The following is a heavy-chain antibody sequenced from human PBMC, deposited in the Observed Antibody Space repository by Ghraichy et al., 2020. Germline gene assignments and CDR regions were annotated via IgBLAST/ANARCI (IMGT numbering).Heavy chain of an antibody. CDR2: ISGSGSNT. Sequence: GGSLRLSCAASGFTFSSYAMSWVRQAPGKGLEWVSAISGSGSNTYYADSVKGRFTISRDNSKNTLYLQMNSLRAEDTAVYYCAKSLLIKLFGVVIGTPDGEDAFDIWGQGTMVTVSS. V-gene: IGHV3-23*01. J-gene: IGHJ3*02. D-gene: IGHD3-3*01. CDR1: GFTFSSYA. CDR3: AKSLLIKLFGVVIGTPDGEDAFDI.